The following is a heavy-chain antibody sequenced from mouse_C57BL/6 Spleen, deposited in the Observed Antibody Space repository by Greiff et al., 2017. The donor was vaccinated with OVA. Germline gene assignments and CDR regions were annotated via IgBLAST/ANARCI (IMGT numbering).Heavy chain of an antibody. V-gene: IGHV1-50*01. Sequence: QVQLKQPGAELVKPGASVKLSCKASGYTFTSYWMQWVKQRPGQGLEWIGEIDPSDSYTNYNQKFKGKATLTVDTSSSTAYMQLSSLTSEDSAVYYCARSDGNYYFDYWGQGTTLTVSS. CDR2: IDPSDSYT. D-gene: IGHD2-1*01. CDR3: ARSDGNYYFDY. J-gene: IGHJ2*01. CDR1: GYTFTSYW.